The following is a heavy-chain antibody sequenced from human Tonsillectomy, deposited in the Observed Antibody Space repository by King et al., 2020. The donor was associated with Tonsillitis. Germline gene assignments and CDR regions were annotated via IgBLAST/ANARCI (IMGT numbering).Heavy chain of an antibody. CDR1: VGSISGGAYY. V-gene: IGHV4-31*03. J-gene: IGHJ5*02. CDR2: IYNSENT. D-gene: IGHD2-15*01. CDR3: ARYEGGVFDP. Sequence: QLQESGPGLVKPSQTLSLTCTVSVGSISGGAYYWSWIRQHPGKGLEWIGYIYNSENTYYNPSLKSRLTISLDTSKNQFSLRLSSATAADTAVYYCARYEGGVFDPWGQGTLVTVSS.